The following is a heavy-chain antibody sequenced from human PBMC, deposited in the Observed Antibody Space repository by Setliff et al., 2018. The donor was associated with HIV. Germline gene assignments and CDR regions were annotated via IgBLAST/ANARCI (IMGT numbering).Heavy chain of an antibody. CDR2: IIPIFGTA. D-gene: IGHD3-10*01. J-gene: IGHJ6*03. V-gene: IGHV1-69*13. Sequence: SVKVSCMASGGPFTSAFNWVRQVPGQGLEWMGGIIPIFGTANYAQNFGGRVTITADQSTTTSYLQLNSLRFEDTAIYYCASDSPAARFEELEDHYYYFMDVWGKGTTVTVSS. CDR3: ASDSPAARFEELEDHYYYFMDV. CDR1: GGPFTSA.